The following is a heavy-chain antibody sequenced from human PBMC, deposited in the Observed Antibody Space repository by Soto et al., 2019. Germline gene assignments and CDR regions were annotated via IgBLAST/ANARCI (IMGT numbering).Heavy chain of an antibody. V-gene: IGHV4-31*03. CDR3: ARENYDFWSGYQTYFDY. CDR1: GGSISSGGYY. J-gene: IGHJ4*02. CDR2: IYYSGST. Sequence: PSETLSLTCTVSGGSISSGGYYWSWIRQHPGKGLEWIGYIYYSGSTYYNPPLKSRVTISVDTSKNQFSLKLSSVTAADTAVYYCARENYDFWSGYQTYFDYWGQGTLVTVSS. D-gene: IGHD3-3*01.